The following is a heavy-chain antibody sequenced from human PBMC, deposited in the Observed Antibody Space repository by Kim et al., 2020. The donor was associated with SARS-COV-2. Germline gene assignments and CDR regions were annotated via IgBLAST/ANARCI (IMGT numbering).Heavy chain of an antibody. V-gene: IGHV3-23*01. J-gene: IGHJ4*01. CDR3: AKPVDSSAWWADYDY. CDR2: FGSSDGRT. CDR1: GFIFSNYA. Sequence: GGSLRLSCAASGFIFSNYAMNWVRQAPGKGLEWVSGFGSSDGRTYYADSVKGRFTISRDNSKNTVYLQMNSLRAEDTAIYYCAKPVDSSAWWADYDYWGHGTLVTVSS. D-gene: IGHD6-19*01.